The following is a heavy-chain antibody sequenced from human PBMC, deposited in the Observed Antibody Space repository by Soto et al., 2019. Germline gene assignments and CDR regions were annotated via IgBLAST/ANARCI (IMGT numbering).Heavy chain of an antibody. CDR2: IYPGDSDT. J-gene: IGHJ6*02. Sequence: ESLRLSGTGSGYSFTSYWIGWVRQMPGKGLEWMGIIYPGDSDTRYSPSFQGQVTISADKSISTAYLQWSSLKASDTAMYYCARCRCTGHYGMDVWGQGTTVTVS. CDR3: ARCRCTGHYGMDV. V-gene: IGHV5-51*01. CDR1: GYSFTSYW.